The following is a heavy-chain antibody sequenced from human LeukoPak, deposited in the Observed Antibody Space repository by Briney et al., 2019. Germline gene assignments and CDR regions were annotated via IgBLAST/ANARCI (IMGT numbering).Heavy chain of an antibody. CDR1: GFTFSSYA. CDR3: AKDLRDLDYGGNSGGLDY. Sequence: GGSLRLSCAASGFTFSSYAMSWVRQAPGKGLEWVSAISGSGGSTYYADSVKGRFTISRDNSKNTLYLQMNSLRAEDTAVYYCAKDLRDLDYGGNSGGLDYWGQGTLVTVPS. D-gene: IGHD4-23*01. J-gene: IGHJ4*02. CDR2: ISGSGGST. V-gene: IGHV3-23*01.